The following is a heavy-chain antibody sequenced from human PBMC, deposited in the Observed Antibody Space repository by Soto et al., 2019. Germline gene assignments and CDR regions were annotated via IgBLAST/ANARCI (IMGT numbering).Heavy chain of an antibody. V-gene: IGHV4-30-2*01. CDR2: IYHSGST. J-gene: IGHJ4*02. CDR1: DGSSSSGWYS. CDR3: ASVSDYSSIDY. D-gene: IGHD2-2*01. Sequence: SQTLSLTRPVWDGSSSSGWYSWSWIRQPPGKGLEWIGYIYHSGSTYYNPSLKSRVTISVDRSKNQFSLKLSSVTAADTAVYYCASVSDYSSIDYWGQGTLVTVSS.